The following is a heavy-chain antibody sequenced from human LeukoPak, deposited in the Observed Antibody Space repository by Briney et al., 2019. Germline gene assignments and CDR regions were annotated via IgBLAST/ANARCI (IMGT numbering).Heavy chain of an antibody. D-gene: IGHD2-15*01. Sequence: GGSLRLSCAASGFTVSSNYMSWVRQAPGKGLEWVSVIYSGGSTYYADSVKGRFTISRDNSKNTLYLQMNSLRAEDTAVYYCAREKGYCSGGSCTGWFDPWGQGTLVTVSS. J-gene: IGHJ5*02. CDR2: IYSGGST. CDR3: AREKGYCSGGSCTGWFDP. V-gene: IGHV3-66*01. CDR1: GFTVSSNY.